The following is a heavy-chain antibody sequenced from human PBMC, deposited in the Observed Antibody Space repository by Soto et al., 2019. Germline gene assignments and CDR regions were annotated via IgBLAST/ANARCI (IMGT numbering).Heavy chain of an antibody. CDR3: ARLSGSNNRVCYKFDF. CDR1: GYSFPSYL. CDR2: VYPGDSDT. D-gene: IGHD2-8*01. V-gene: IGHV5-51*01. Sequence: GESLKISCKGSGYSFPSYLICWVRQMPVKGREWTGIVYPGDSDTRYSPSFQGKVTISADKSISTAYLQWSSLKASDTAMYYCARLSGSNNRVCYKFDFGGEGTLITLSA. J-gene: IGHJ4*02.